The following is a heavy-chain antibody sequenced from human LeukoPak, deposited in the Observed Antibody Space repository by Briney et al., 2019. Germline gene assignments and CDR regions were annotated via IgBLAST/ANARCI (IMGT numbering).Heavy chain of an antibody. J-gene: IGHJ3*02. CDR2: IYSGGST. CDR1: GFTVSSNY. V-gene: IGHV3-53*01. CDR3: ARAQAGIAAFDI. Sequence: PGGSLRLSCAASGFTVSSNYMSWVRQAPGKGLEWVSVIYSGGSTYYPGSVKGRFTISRENAKNSLYLQMNSLRAGDTAVYYCARAQAGIAAFDIWGQGTMVTVSS. D-gene: IGHD6-13*01.